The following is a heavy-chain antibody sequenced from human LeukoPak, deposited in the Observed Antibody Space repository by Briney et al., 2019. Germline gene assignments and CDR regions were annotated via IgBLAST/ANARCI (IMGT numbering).Heavy chain of an antibody. Sequence: SETLSLTCTVSGGSISSSSYYWGWIRQPPGKGLEWIGSIYYSGSTYYNPSLKSRVTISVDTSKNQFSLKLSSVTAADTAVYYCARRFGYFDSMDVWGKGTTVTISS. J-gene: IGHJ6*03. CDR3: ARRFGYFDSMDV. V-gene: IGHV4-39*01. CDR1: GGSISSSSYY. D-gene: IGHD3-9*01. CDR2: IYYSGST.